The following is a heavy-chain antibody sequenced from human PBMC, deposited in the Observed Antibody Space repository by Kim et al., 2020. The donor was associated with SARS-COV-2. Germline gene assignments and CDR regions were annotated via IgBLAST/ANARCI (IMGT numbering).Heavy chain of an antibody. Sequence: GGSLRLSCAASGFTFSSYEMNWVRQAPGKGLEWVSYISSSGSTIYYADSVKGRFTISRDNAKNSLYLQMNSLRAEDTAVYYCARGALQLERGWDYYYGMDVWGQGTTVTVSS. D-gene: IGHD1-1*01. CDR2: ISSSGSTI. V-gene: IGHV3-48*03. CDR1: GFTFSSYE. J-gene: IGHJ6*02. CDR3: ARGALQLERGWDYYYGMDV.